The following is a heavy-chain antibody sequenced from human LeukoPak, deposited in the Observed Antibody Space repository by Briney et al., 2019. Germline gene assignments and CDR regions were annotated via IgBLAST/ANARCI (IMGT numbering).Heavy chain of an antibody. J-gene: IGHJ6*02. CDR3: TRDHCSFANCYEDYYYGMDV. Sequence: GASVKVSCKASGYTSTDHYMHWVRQAPGQGLEWMGWINPNNGGTTYTQNFQGRVTMTRDTSISTAYMELSRLRSDDSAIYYCTRDHCSFANCYEDYYYGMDVWGQGTTVTVSS. CDR2: INPNNGGT. V-gene: IGHV1-2*02. D-gene: IGHD2-2*01. CDR1: GYTSTDHY.